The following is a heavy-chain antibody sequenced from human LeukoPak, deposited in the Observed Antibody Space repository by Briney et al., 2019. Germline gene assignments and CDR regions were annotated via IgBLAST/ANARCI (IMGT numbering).Heavy chain of an antibody. Sequence: PSETLSLTCTVSGGSISSNYWSWIRQPPGKGLEWIGDIYYSGSTNYNPSLKSRVTISVDTSKNQFSLKLSSVTAADTAVYYCARLYDSSGSSFDYWGQGTLVTVSS. CDR1: GGSISSNY. CDR3: ARLYDSSGSSFDY. D-gene: IGHD3-22*01. V-gene: IGHV4-59*01. J-gene: IGHJ4*02. CDR2: IYYSGST.